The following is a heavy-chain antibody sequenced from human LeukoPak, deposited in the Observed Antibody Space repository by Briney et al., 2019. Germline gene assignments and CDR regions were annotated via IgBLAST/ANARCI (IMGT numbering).Heavy chain of an antibody. V-gene: IGHV1-18*01. D-gene: IGHD3-3*01. CDR1: GYTFTSYG. J-gene: IGHJ6*03. CDR3: ARLRREGYDFWTGYYYYYYMDV. CDR2: ISAYNGNT. Sequence: ASVKVSCKASGYTFTSYGISWVRQAPGQGLEWMGWISAYNGNTNYAQKLQGRVTMTTDTSTSTAYMELRSLRSDDTAVYYCARLRREGYDFWTGYYYYYYMDVWGKGTTVTVSS.